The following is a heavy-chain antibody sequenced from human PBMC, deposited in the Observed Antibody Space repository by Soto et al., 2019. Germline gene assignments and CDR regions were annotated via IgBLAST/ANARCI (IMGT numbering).Heavy chain of an antibody. J-gene: IGHJ4*02. D-gene: IGHD1-26*01. CDR1: GGSFTSNNW. CDR2: IYRTGST. V-gene: IGHV4-4*02. CDR3: PSPDQGTSVDY. Sequence: PSETLSLTCAVSGGSFTSNNWRTWVRQPPGQGLEWIGEIYRTGSTNYNPSLKSRVTISLDKSENQFSLKVTSLTAADTAVYYCPSPDQGTSVDYWGQGTLVTVSS.